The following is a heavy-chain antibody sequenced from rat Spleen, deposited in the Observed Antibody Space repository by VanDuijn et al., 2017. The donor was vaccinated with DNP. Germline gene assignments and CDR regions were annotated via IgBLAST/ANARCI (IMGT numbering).Heavy chain of an antibody. D-gene: IGHD1-9*01. CDR2: IIYDGSRT. CDR1: GFTFSDYY. CDR3: ARQTYYGYKGGVMDA. V-gene: IGHV5-22*01. J-gene: IGHJ4*01. Sequence: EVQLVESGGGLVQPGRSLKLSCAASGFTFSDYYMAWVRQAPKKGLEWVASIIYDGSRTYYGDSVKGRFTISRDNAKRTLYLQMNSRRYEDTATYYCARQTYYGYKGGVMDAWGQGASVTVSS.